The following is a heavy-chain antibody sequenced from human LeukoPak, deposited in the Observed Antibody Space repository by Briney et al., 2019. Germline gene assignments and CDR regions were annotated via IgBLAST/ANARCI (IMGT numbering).Heavy chain of an antibody. CDR2: ISSSSSFR. J-gene: IGHJ4*02. CDR1: EFSVGSNY. V-gene: IGHV3-21*01. Sequence: GGSLRLSCAASEFSVGSNYMTWVRQAPGKGLEWVSSISSSSSFRYYPDSVRGRFTISRDNAKNSLYLQMNSLRAEDTAVYYCTRASFGVGGSRYFDYWGQGILVTVSS. D-gene: IGHD3-10*01. CDR3: TRASFGVGGSRYFDY.